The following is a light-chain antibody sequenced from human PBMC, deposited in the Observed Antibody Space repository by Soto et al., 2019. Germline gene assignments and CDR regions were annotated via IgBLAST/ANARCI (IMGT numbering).Light chain of an antibody. CDR1: QSVSSY. J-gene: IGKJ1*01. Sequence: EIVMTQSPVTLSVSPGDRATLSCRASQSVSSYLAWYQHKPGQAPRLLIYGASNRATGIPARFSGSGSGTEFTLTMSSLQSEDFAVYYCQQYNNWPLTFGQGTKVEIK. CDR3: QQYNNWPLT. V-gene: IGKV3-15*01. CDR2: GAS.